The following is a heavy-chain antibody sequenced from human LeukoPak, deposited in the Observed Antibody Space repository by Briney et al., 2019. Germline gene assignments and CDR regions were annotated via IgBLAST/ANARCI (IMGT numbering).Heavy chain of an antibody. V-gene: IGHV4-59*01. D-gene: IGHD1-20*01. Sequence: SETLSLTCTVSGGSISSYYWSWIRQPPGKGLEWIGYIYYSGSTNYNPSLKSRVTISVDTSKNQLSLKLSSVTAADTAVYYCARDVGITGTFDYWGQGTLVTVSS. CDR1: GGSISSYY. CDR2: IYYSGST. CDR3: ARDVGITGTFDY. J-gene: IGHJ4*02.